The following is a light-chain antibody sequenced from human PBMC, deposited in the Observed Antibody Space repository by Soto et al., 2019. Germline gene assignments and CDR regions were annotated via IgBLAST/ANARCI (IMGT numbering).Light chain of an antibody. CDR3: NSFAGSRGYV. V-gene: IGLV2-14*01. CDR2: GVT. J-gene: IGLJ1*01. Sequence: QSVLTQPVSVSGSPGQSITISCAGTSSDVGGNNHVSWYQQHPGKAPKLIIYGVTNRPSGVSYRFSGSKSGNTASLTISGLQAEDEADYYCNSFAGSRGYVFGTGTKVTVL. CDR1: SSDVGGNNH.